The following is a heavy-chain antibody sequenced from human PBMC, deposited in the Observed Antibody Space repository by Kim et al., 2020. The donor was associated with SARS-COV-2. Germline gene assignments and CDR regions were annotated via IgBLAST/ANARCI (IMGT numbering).Heavy chain of an antibody. CDR3: AREKVWFGELFPDYYYYYGMDV. D-gene: IGHD3-10*01. CDR2: IHPNSCGT. J-gene: IGHJ6*02. V-gene: IGHV1-2*04. Sequence: ASVKVSCKASGYTFTGYYMHWVRQAPGQGLAWMGWIHPNSCGTNYAQKFQGWVTMTMDTSISTAYMELSRLRSDDTAVYYCAREKVWFGELFPDYYYYYGMDVWGQGTTVTVSS. CDR1: GYTFTGYY.